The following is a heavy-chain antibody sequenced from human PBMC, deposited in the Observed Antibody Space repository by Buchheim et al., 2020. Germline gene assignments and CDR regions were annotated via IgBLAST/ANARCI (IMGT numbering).Heavy chain of an antibody. V-gene: IGHV4-31*03. D-gene: IGHD2-15*01. CDR2: IHHSGST. CDR1: GGSIGSGENY. Sequence: QVQLQESGPGLVKSSQTLSLICTVSGGSIGSGENYWSWVRQYPGKGLEWIGYIHHSGSTYYSPSLKSRVTISVDTSKNQFSLNLNSVTAADTAVYYCARHGGYCSGGSCGFLFDYWGQGTL. CDR3: ARHGGYCSGGSCGFLFDY. J-gene: IGHJ4*02.